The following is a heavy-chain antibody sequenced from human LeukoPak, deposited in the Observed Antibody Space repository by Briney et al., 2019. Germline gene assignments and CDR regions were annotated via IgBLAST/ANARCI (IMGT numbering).Heavy chain of an antibody. V-gene: IGHV3-21*01. J-gene: IGHJ6*03. D-gene: IGHD1-26*01. CDR1: GFTFSGYN. Sequence: GGSLRLSCAASGFTFSGYNMNWVRQAPGKGLEWVSSITSTGTYTFYADSVKGRFTISRDNAKNSLYLQMNSLRAEDTAIYYCARDPYSGSYGDSYYYYMDVWGKGTTVTISS. CDR3: ARDPYSGSYGDSYYYYMDV. CDR2: ITSTGTYT.